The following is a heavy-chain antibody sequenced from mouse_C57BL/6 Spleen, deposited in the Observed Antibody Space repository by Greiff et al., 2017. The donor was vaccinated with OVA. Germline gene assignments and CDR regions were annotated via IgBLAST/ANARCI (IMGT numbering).Heavy chain of an antibody. Sequence: QVQLQQSGAELVMPGASVKLSCKASGYTFTSYWMHWVKQRPGQGLEWIGEIDPSDSYTNYNQKFKGKSTLTVDKSSSTAYMQLSSLTSEDSAVYYCANDYDFAYWGQGTLVTVSA. D-gene: IGHD2-4*01. CDR3: ANDYDFAY. J-gene: IGHJ3*01. CDR2: IDPSDSYT. V-gene: IGHV1-69*01. CDR1: GYTFTSYW.